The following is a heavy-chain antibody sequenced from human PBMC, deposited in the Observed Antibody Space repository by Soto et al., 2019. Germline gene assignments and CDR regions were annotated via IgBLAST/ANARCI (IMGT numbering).Heavy chain of an antibody. D-gene: IGHD5-18*01. Sequence: QVQLVQSGAEVKKPGASVKVSCKASGYTFTSYDINWVRQATGQGLEWMGWMNPNSGNTGYAQKFQGRVTMTRNTSISTAYMELSSLRSEDTAVYYCARAERGYSYVGYYYMDVWGKGTTVTVSS. J-gene: IGHJ6*03. CDR2: MNPNSGNT. CDR1: GYTFTSYD. CDR3: ARAERGYSYVGYYYMDV. V-gene: IGHV1-8*01.